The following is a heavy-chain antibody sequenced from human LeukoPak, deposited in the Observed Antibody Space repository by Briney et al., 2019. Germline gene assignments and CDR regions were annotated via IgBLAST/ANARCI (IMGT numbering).Heavy chain of an antibody. V-gene: IGHV4-59*01. CDR2: IYYSGST. CDR3: ARVMVGDCYSCYYGMDV. J-gene: IGHJ6*02. CDR1: GGSISSYY. Sequence: SETLSLTCAVSGGSISSYYWSWIRQPPGKGLEWIGYIYYSGSTNYNPSLKSRVTISVDTSKNQFSLKLSSVTAADTAVYYCARVMVGDCYSCYYGMDVWGQGTLVTVSS. D-gene: IGHD2-21*02.